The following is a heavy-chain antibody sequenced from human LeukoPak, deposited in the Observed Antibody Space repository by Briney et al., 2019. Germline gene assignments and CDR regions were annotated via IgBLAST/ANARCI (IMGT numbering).Heavy chain of an antibody. CDR3: ARSSLAVYFDY. V-gene: IGHV4-61*09. CDR1: GGSISNGSYY. J-gene: IGHJ4*02. CDR2: VFTRGTT. D-gene: IGHD6-19*01. Sequence: SETLSLTCTVSGGSISNGSYYWNWIRQPAGKRLEWLGHVFTRGTTNYNASLEGRLTISLDTARNQFSLYLSSVTAADTAMYFCARSSLAVYFDYWGQGTLVTASS.